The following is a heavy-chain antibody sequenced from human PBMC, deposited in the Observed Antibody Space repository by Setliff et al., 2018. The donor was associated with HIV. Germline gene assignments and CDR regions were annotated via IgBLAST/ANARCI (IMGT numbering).Heavy chain of an antibody. CDR2: VNSGSGST. CDR3: ARGWGLSYYYDSSGYTPFDY. J-gene: IGHJ4*02. D-gene: IGHD3-22*01. CDR1: GYTFINFY. V-gene: IGHV1-46*01. Sequence: ASVKVSCKASGYTFINFYLHWVRLAPGQGLEWMGMVNSGSGSTVFAQKFQGRVTMTTDTSTNTVYLELTSLRSEDTAVYFCARGWGLSYYYDSSGYTPFDYWGQGTLVTVSS.